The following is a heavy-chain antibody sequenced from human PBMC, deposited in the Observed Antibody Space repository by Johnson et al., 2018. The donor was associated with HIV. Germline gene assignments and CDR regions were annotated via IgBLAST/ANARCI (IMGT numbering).Heavy chain of an antibody. CDR1: GFTFSSYA. D-gene: IGHD1-26*01. Sequence: QVQVVESGGGVVQPGRSLRLSCAASGFTFSSYAMHWVRQAPGKGLEWVAVISYDGSNKYYADSVKGRFTISRDNSKNTLYLQMNSLRAEDTAVYYCARDMVGATFDDAFDIWGQGTMVTVSS. CDR2: ISYDGSNK. J-gene: IGHJ3*02. V-gene: IGHV3-30*04. CDR3: ARDMVGATFDDAFDI.